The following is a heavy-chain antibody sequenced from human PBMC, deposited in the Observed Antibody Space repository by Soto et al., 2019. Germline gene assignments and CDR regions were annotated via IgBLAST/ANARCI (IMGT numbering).Heavy chain of an antibody. Sequence: QVQLVQSGAEVKNPGASVKVSCKASGYTITRYGIDWARQAPGQGLEWMGWINTYNGNTNYAQNVQGRVTLTTDTSKSTAYMELRSLRSNDTAIYYCAMVDVYVTPSPQDVWGQGTTVIVSS. CDR2: INTYNGNT. J-gene: IGHJ6*02. CDR3: AMVDVYVTPSPQDV. V-gene: IGHV1-18*01. D-gene: IGHD3-16*01. CDR1: GYTITRYG.